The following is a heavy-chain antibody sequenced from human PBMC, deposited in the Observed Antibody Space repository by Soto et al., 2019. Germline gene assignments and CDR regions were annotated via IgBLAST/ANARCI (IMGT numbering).Heavy chain of an antibody. V-gene: IGHV5-51*01. CDR2: IYPADSET. CDR3: ARRPWLSGYYDY. J-gene: IGHJ4*02. Sequence: GESLKISCKGSGYSFFSHWIGWVRQMPGKGLEWVGIIYPADSETRYSPSFQGQVTISVDKSINTAYLQWSSLKASDTAMYYCARRPWLSGYYDYWGQGALVTVSS. D-gene: IGHD3-22*01. CDR1: GYSFFSHW.